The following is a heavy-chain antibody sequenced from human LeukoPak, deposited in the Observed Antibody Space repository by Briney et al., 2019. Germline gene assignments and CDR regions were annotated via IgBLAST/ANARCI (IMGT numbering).Heavy chain of an antibody. Sequence: SQTLSLTCAVSGGSISSGGYSWSWIRQAPEKGLEWIGYIYHAGSTYYNPSLKSRVTLSVDRSKNQFSLKLRSVTAADTAVYYCARGGYSGHDFWFDPWGQGTLVTVSS. V-gene: IGHV4-30-2*01. J-gene: IGHJ5*02. CDR3: ARGGYSGHDFWFDP. D-gene: IGHD5-12*01. CDR2: IYHAGST. CDR1: GGSISSGGYS.